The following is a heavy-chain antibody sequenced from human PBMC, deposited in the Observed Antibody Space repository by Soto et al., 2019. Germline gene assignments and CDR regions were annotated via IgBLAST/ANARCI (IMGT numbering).Heavy chain of an antibody. CDR2: IIPIFGTA. D-gene: IGHD3-22*01. J-gene: IGHJ4*02. CDR1: GGTFSSYA. CDR3: AINTYYYDSSGYQNDY. V-gene: IGHV1-69*13. Sequence: ASVKVSCKASGGTFSSYAISWVRQAPGQGLEWMGGIIPIFGTANYAQKFQGRVTITADESTSTAYMELSSLRSEDTAVYYCAINTYYYDSSGYQNDYWGQGTLVTVSS.